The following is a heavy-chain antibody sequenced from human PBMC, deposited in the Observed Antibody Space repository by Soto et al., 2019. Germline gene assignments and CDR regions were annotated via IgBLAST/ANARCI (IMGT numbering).Heavy chain of an antibody. J-gene: IGHJ4*02. Sequence: GASVKVSCKASGYTFTSYYMHWVRQAPGQGLEWMGIINPSSGSTTYAQKFQGRVTMTRDTSTSTVYMELSSLRSEDTAVYYCTRVAEWEPFDYWGQGTLVTVSS. D-gene: IGHD1-26*01. CDR2: INPSSGST. CDR3: TRVAEWEPFDY. CDR1: GYTFTSYY. V-gene: IGHV1-46*03.